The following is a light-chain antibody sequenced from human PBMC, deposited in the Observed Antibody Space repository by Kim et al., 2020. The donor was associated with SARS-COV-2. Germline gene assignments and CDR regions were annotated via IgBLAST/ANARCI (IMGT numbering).Light chain of an antibody. Sequence: ESVLTQSPGTLSLSPGERATLSCRASQSVGSSYLAWYQQKPGQAPRLLIYDASSRATGIPDRFSGSGSGTDFTLTINRLEPEDFALYYCQQYGSSPLTFGGGTKVDIK. V-gene: IGKV3-20*01. CDR2: DAS. J-gene: IGKJ4*01. CDR1: QSVGSSY. CDR3: QQYGSSPLT.